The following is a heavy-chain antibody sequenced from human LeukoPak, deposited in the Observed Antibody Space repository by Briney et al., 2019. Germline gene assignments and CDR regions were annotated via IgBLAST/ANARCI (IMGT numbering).Heavy chain of an antibody. CDR1: GASISNSTYY. CDR3: ARDRGTMVRGNNYNYFDY. D-gene: IGHD3-10*01. J-gene: IGHJ4*02. V-gene: IGHV4-39*07. Sequence: PSETLSLTCNVSGASISNSTYYWGWIRQPPGKGLEWIGSIYYSGSTYCKPSLKSRLTISVDTSKNQFSVNLSSVTAADTAVYYCARDRGTMVRGNNYNYFDYWGQGTLVTVSS. CDR2: IYYSGST.